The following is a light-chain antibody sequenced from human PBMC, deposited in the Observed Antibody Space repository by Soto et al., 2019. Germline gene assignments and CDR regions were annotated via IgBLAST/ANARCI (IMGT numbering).Light chain of an antibody. CDR1: SSDVGGHNY. CDR2: DVT. Sequence: QSALTQPRSVSGSPGQSVTISCTGTSSDVGGHNYVSWYQQHPGKVPKLIIYDVTKRPSGVPDRFSGSKSGNTASLTISGLQADDEADYYCCSYAGRYTSVFGGGTKVTVL. J-gene: IGLJ2*01. V-gene: IGLV2-11*01. CDR3: CSYAGRYTSV.